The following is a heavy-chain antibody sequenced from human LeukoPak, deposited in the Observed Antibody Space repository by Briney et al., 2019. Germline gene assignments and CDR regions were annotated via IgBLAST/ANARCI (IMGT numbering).Heavy chain of an antibody. Sequence: SVKVSCKASGGTFSSYAISWVRQAPGQGLEWMGRIIPIFGIANYAQKFQGRVTITADKSTSTAYMELSSLRSEDTAVYYCARDHVQYSSSWQPPEDYYYYGMDVWGQGTSVTVSS. CDR1: GGTFSSYA. CDR3: ARDHVQYSSSWQPPEDYYYYGMDV. V-gene: IGHV1-69*04. D-gene: IGHD6-13*01. CDR2: IIPIFGIA. J-gene: IGHJ6*02.